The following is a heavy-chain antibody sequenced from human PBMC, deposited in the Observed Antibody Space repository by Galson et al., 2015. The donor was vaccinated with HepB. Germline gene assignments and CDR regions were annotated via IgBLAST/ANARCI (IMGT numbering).Heavy chain of an antibody. Sequence: SVKVSCKASGYTFTSYGISWVRQAPGQGLEWMGWISAYNGNTNYAQKLQGRVTMTTDTSTSTAYMELRSLRSDDTAVYYCARVITGWNYDSFDYWGQGTLVTVSS. D-gene: IGHD1-7*01. CDR1: GYTFTSYG. J-gene: IGHJ4*02. CDR3: ARVITGWNYDSFDY. V-gene: IGHV1-18*01. CDR2: ISAYNGNT.